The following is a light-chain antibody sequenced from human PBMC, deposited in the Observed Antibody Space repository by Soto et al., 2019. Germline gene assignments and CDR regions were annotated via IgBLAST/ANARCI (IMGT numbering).Light chain of an antibody. CDR1: QSVLCSSNNKNY. Sequence: DIVMTQSPDSLAVSLGERATIDCKSSQSVLCSSNNKNYLAWYQKKPGQPPQLLIYWASIRESGVPDRFSGSGSGTDFTLTISSLQAEDVAVYYCQQYYSVPLTFGGGTKVEIK. V-gene: IGKV4-1*01. J-gene: IGKJ4*01. CDR2: WAS. CDR3: QQYYSVPLT.